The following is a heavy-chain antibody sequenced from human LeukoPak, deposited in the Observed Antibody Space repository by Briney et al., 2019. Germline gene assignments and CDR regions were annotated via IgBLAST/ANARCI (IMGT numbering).Heavy chain of an antibody. CDR3: ARDRGGSGSIDY. J-gene: IGHJ4*01. V-gene: IGHV3-30*04. CDR2: ISYDGSNK. Sequence: GRSLRLSCAASGFTFSSYAMHWVRQAPGKGLEWVAVISYDGSNKYYADSVKGRFTISRDNSKNTLYLQMNSLRAEDTAVYYCARDRGGSGSIDYWGQGTLVTVSS. D-gene: IGHD3-10*01. CDR1: GFTFSSYA.